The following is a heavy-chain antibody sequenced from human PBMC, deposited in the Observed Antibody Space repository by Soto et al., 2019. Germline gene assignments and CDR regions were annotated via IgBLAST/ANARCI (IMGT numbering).Heavy chain of an antibody. CDR1: GGSISSRY. V-gene: IGHV4-59*01. CDR2: IYNGKST. CDR3: AQTHGWPGFDY. D-gene: IGHD6-19*01. J-gene: IGHJ4*02. Sequence: QVQLQEPGPGLVKPSETMSLTCTASGGSISSRYWNWIRQPPGKGLEWIGHIYNGKSTNYNPSLKSRVTISVDTSKNQFSLKLGSVTAADTAVYYCAQTHGWPGFDYWGQGILVTVSS.